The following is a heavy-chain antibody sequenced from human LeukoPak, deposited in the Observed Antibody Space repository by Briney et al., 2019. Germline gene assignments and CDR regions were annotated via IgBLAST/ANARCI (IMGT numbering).Heavy chain of an antibody. Sequence: PSETLSLTCTVSDGSISIYYWSWIRQPPGKGLEWIGYINYSGATNYNPSLKSRVTMSIDTSKNQFSLKVISVTAADTAVYYCARAPGVMTAFDYWGQGTLVTVSS. V-gene: IGHV4-59*01. CDR1: DGSISIYY. D-gene: IGHD2-21*02. CDR2: INYSGAT. J-gene: IGHJ4*02. CDR3: ARAPGVMTAFDY.